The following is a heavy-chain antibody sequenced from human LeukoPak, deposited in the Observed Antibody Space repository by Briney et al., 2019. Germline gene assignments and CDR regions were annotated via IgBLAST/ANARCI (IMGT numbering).Heavy chain of an antibody. CDR2: IKSKSDGGTT. CDR1: GFIFSNAW. Sequence: GGSLRLSCAASGFIFSNAWMSWVRQAPGKGLECVCRIKSKSDGGTTEYAAPVKGRFSISRDDSKNTLYLQMNSLKTDDTAVYYCTFYTSGRFDIWGQGTMVTVSS. CDR3: TFYTSGRFDI. D-gene: IGHD3-10*01. J-gene: IGHJ3*02. V-gene: IGHV3-15*01.